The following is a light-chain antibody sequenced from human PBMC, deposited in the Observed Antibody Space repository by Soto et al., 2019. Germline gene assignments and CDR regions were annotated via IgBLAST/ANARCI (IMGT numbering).Light chain of an antibody. Sequence: EIVMTQSPATLSVSPGERATLSCRASQSVSSNLAWYQHKPVPAPRLLIYGASTRATGIPARFSGSGSGTEFTLTISSLQSEDFAVYDCQQYNNWPPWTFGQGTKVDIK. CDR1: QSVSSN. CDR3: QQYNNWPPWT. V-gene: IGKV3-15*01. J-gene: IGKJ1*01. CDR2: GAS.